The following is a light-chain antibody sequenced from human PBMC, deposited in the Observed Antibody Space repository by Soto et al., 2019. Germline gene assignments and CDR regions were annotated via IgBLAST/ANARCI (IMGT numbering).Light chain of an antibody. Sequence: DIQMTQSPSSVSASVGDRVTITCRASQHISKWLAWYQQKPGNAPNLLIFAASNLQSGVPSRFSGSLSGTEFSLSISSLQPEDFATYHCQQADSFPYTFGQGTKLEIK. J-gene: IGKJ2*01. V-gene: IGKV1-12*01. CDR3: QQADSFPYT. CDR2: AAS. CDR1: QHISKW.